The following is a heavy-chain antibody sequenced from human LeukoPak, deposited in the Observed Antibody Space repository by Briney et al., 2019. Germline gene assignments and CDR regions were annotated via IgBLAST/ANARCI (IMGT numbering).Heavy chain of an antibody. D-gene: IGHD3-10*01. CDR2: IYYSGST. J-gene: IGHJ6*02. V-gene: IGHV4-59*01. CDR1: GDSISSYY. CDR3: ARDSGSGYYYGMDV. Sequence: PSETLSLTRTVPGDSISSYYWSWIRQPPGKGLEWIGYIYYSGSTNYNPSLKSRVTISVDTSKNQFSLKLSSVTAADTAVYYCARDSGSGYYYGMDVWGQGTTVTVSS.